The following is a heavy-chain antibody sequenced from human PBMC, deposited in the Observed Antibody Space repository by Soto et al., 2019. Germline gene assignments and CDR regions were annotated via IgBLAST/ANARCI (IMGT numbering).Heavy chain of an antibody. CDR1: GFTFTSSA. CDR2: IVVGSGNT. D-gene: IGHD3-16*02. Sequence: SVKVSCKASGFTFTSSAVQWVRQARGQRLEWIGWIVVGSGNTNYAQKFQERVTITRDMSTSTAYMELSSLRSEDTAVYYCGVPIWGSYRLRNHGMDVRGQGTAVTVSS. V-gene: IGHV1-58*01. J-gene: IGHJ6*02. CDR3: GVPIWGSYRLRNHGMDV.